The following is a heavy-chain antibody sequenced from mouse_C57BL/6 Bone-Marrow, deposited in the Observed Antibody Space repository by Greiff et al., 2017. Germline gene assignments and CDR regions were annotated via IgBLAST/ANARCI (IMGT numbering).Heavy chain of an antibody. CDR1: GFSLTSYG. CDR3: AGDPSEFITTVVASMDY. J-gene: IGHJ4*01. D-gene: IGHD1-1*01. V-gene: IGHV2-6*01. CDR2: IWGVGST. Sequence: VMLVESGPGLVAPSQSLSITCTVSGFSLTSYGVDWVRQSPGKGLEWLGVIWGVGSTNYYSALNSRLSISKDNTKSQVFLKMIRLHTDDTAMYYCAGDPSEFITTVVASMDYWGQGTSVTVSS.